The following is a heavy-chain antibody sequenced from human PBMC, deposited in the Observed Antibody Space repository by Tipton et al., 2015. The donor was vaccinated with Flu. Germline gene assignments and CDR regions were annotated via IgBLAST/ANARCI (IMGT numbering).Heavy chain of an antibody. CDR3: ARLGNIGVGAAAFDY. V-gene: IGHV4-59*12. Sequence: TLSLTCTVSGASINSYYWSWIRQPPGKGLEWIGYSFYSGSANYNPSLKSRVSISVDTSKNQFSLNLTSVSAADTAVYYCARLGNIGVGAAAFDYWGQGTLVTVSS. J-gene: IGHJ4*02. CDR2: SFYSGSA. CDR1: GASINSYY. D-gene: IGHD2-15*01.